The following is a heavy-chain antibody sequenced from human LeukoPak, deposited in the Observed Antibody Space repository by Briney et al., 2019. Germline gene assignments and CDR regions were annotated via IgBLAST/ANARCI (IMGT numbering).Heavy chain of an antibody. CDR1: GFTFNSYA. J-gene: IGHJ4*02. CDR3: AKRGGYETMAAFDY. Sequence: GGSLRLSCAASGFTFNSYAMSWVRQAPGKGLEWVSAISPGGSDTYYADSVRGRFTISRDNSKNTLYLQISSLRAEDSAVYYCAKRGGYETMAAFDYWGQGTLVTVSS. V-gene: IGHV3-23*01. CDR2: ISPGGSDT. D-gene: IGHD3-10*01.